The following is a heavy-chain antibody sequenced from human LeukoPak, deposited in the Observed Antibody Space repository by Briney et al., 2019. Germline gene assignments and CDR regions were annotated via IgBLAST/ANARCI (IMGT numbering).Heavy chain of an antibody. CDR3: ARAPTVSVGYCSSSSCQADY. CDR2: ISPWGDYI. V-gene: IGHV3-21*01. CDR1: GFDFSSYS. Sequence: SGGSLRLSCAASGFDFSSYSMNWFGQAPGKGLEWVSAISPWGDYIYYVDSVKGRFTISRVYAKNSLYLQMNSLRAEATAVYYGARAPTVSVGYCSSSSCQADYWGQGTLVTVSS. D-gene: IGHD2-2*01. J-gene: IGHJ4*02.